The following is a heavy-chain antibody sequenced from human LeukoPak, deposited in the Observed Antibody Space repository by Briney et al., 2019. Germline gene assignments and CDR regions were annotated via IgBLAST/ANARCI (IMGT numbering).Heavy chain of an antibody. Sequence: GGSLRLSCAASGFTFSSYDMHWVRQATGKGLEWVSAIGTAGDTYYPGSVKGRFTISRENAKNSLYLQMNSLRAGDTAVYYCARSHGDHNWFDPWGQGTLVTVSS. CDR3: ARSHGDHNWFDP. D-gene: IGHD4-17*01. V-gene: IGHV3-13*01. J-gene: IGHJ5*02. CDR2: IGTAGDT. CDR1: GFTFSSYD.